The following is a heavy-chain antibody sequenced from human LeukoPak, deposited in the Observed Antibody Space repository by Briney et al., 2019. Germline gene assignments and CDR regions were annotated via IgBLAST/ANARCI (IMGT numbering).Heavy chain of an antibody. CDR1: GFTFSSYG. CDR2: ISYDGSNK. Sequence: GRCLRLSCAASGFTFSSYGMHWVRQAPGRGLEWVAVISYDGSNKYHADSVKGRFTISRDNSENTLYLQMHSLRAEDTAVYYCAKALSYSSSSKLEYWGQGTLVTVSS. V-gene: IGHV3-30*18. J-gene: IGHJ4*02. D-gene: IGHD6-13*01. CDR3: AKALSYSSSSKLEY.